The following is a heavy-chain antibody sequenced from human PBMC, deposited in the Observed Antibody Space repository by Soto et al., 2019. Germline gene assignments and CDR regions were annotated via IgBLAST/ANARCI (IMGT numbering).Heavy chain of an antibody. CDR1: GFTFSSYS. Sequence: EVQLVESGGGLVKPGGSLRLSCAASGFTFSSYSMNWVRQAPGKGLEWVSSISSSSSYIYYADSVKGRFTISRDNAKNSLYLQMNSLRAEDTAVYYCARPTYEFWSGSIAGYYYYMDVWGKGTTVTVSS. V-gene: IGHV3-21*01. CDR3: ARPTYEFWSGSIAGYYYYMDV. CDR2: ISSSSSYI. D-gene: IGHD3-3*01. J-gene: IGHJ6*03.